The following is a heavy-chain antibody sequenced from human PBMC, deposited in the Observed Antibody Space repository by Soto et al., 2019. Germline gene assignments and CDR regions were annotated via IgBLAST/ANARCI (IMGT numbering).Heavy chain of an antibody. J-gene: IGHJ4*02. D-gene: IGHD3-10*01. CDR2: IYYSGST. CDR3: ARDSPYGSGSYRPLDY. CDR1: GGSISSGGYY. V-gene: IGHV4-31*03. Sequence: QVQLQESGPGLVKPSQTLSLTCTVSGGSISSGGYYWSWIRQHPGKGLEWIGYIYYSGSTYYNPSLKSGVTISVDTSKNQFSLKLSSVTAADTAVYYCARDSPYGSGSYRPLDYWGQGTLVTVSS.